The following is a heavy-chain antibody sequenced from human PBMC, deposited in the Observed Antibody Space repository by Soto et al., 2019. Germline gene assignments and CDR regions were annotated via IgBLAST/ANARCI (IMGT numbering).Heavy chain of an antibody. D-gene: IGHD3-10*01. CDR3: AKAPGLGSYYNGGIFDY. J-gene: IGHJ4*02. CDR2: ISGSGGST. CDR1: GFTFSSYA. V-gene: IGHV3-23*01. Sequence: GGSLRLSCAASGFTFSSYAMSWVRQAPGKGLEWVSAISGSGGSTYYADSVKGRFTISRDNSKNTLYLQMNSLRAEDTAVYYCAKAPGLGSYYNGGIFDYWGQGTLVTVSS.